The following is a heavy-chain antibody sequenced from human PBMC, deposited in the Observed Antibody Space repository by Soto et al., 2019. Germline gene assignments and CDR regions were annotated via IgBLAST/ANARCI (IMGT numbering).Heavy chain of an antibody. CDR2: INAGSGGT. Sequence: QVQLVQSGAEVKKPGASVKVSCKASGYAFSRYAINWIRQAPGQGLEWLGWINAGSGGTKYSQNFQGRVTITRDTAASTVYLDLSSLRSDDTAVYYCARERGSTATFDYWGQGPLVTVSS. J-gene: IGHJ4*02. V-gene: IGHV1-3*01. D-gene: IGHD4-17*01. CDR1: GYAFSRYA. CDR3: ARERGSTATFDY.